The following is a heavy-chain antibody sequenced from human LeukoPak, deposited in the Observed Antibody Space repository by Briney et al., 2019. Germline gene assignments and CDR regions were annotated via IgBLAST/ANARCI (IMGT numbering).Heavy chain of an antibody. CDR1: GGSISSSSYY. Sequence: SETLTLTCTVSGGSISSSSYYWGWIRQPPGKGLEWIGSIYYSGSTYYNPSLKSRVTISVDTSKNQFSLKLSSVTAADTAVYYCARAYYDFWSGYAYYFDYWGQGTLVTVSS. D-gene: IGHD3-3*01. J-gene: IGHJ4*02. V-gene: IGHV4-39*07. CDR3: ARAYYDFWSGYAYYFDY. CDR2: IYYSGST.